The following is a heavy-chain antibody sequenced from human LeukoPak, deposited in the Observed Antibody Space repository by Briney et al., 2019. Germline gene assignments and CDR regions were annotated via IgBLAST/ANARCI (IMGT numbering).Heavy chain of an antibody. D-gene: IGHD3-22*01. V-gene: IGHV5-51*01. Sequence: GESLKISCKGSGYNFTNYWIGWVRQMPGKGLEWMGIIYPGDSDARYSPSFQGQVTISADKSITAAYLQWSSLKASDTAMYYCARLMIGSVTPVDCWGQGTLVTVSS. CDR1: GYNFTNYW. CDR3: ARLMIGSVTPVDC. J-gene: IGHJ4*02. CDR2: IYPGDSDA.